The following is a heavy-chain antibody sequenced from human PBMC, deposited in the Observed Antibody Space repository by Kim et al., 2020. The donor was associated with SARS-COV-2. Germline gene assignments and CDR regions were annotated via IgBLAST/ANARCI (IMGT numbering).Heavy chain of an antibody. V-gene: IGHV4-34*01. CDR2: INHSGST. J-gene: IGHJ4*02. CDR1: GGSFSGYY. CDR3: ARGPPKITIFGVATPYYFDY. Sequence: SETLSLTCAVYGGSFSGYYWSGIRQPPGKVLEWIGEINHSGSTKYYPSLNCRVTISGDTSKNQFSLKLSSVTAADTAVYYCARGPPKITIFGVATPYYFDYWGQGTLVPVSS. D-gene: IGHD3-3*01.